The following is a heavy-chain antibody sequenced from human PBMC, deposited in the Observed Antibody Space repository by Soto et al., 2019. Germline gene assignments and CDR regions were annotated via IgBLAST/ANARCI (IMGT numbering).Heavy chain of an antibody. CDR2: MSYDGTNQ. CDR3: AKDRGSGWLYYYYGMDV. D-gene: IGHD6-19*01. J-gene: IGHJ6*04. CDR1: GFTFSSYG. V-gene: IGHV3-30*18. Sequence: QVQLVESGGGVVQPGRSLRLSCAASGFTFSSYGMHWVRQAPGKGLERVAVMSYDGTNQHYADSVKGRFTISRDNSKKTRYLQMNSLRAEDTAVYYCAKDRGSGWLYYYYGMDVWGEGTTVTVSS.